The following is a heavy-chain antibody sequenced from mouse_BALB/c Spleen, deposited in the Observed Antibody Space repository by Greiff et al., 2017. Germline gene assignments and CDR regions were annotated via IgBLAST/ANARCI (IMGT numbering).Heavy chain of an antibody. CDR1: GFSLTSYG. J-gene: IGHJ4*01. CDR2: TWAGGST. V-gene: IGHV2-9*02. Sequence: QVQLKESGPGLVAPSQSLSITCTVSGFSLTSYGVHWVRQPPGKGLEWLGVTWAGGSTNYNSALMSRLSISKDNSKSQVFLKMNSLQTDDTAMYYCAREGGLRRAIPYAMDYWGQGTSVTVSS. D-gene: IGHD2-4*01. CDR3: AREGGLRRAIPYAMDY.